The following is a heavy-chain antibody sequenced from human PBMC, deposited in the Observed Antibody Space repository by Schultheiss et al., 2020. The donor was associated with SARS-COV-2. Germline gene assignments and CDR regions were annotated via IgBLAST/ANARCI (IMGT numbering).Heavy chain of an antibody. CDR1: GFTFSSYW. D-gene: IGHD5-18*01. V-gene: IGHV3-30*03. CDR2: ISLDGSNE. J-gene: IGHJ6*02. Sequence: GGSLRLSCAASGFTFSSYWMSWVRQAPVKGLEWMALISLDGSNEYYADSVKGRFTISRDNSKNTVYLQMNRLRPEDTARYYCAREGDTALVLGYFYYGLDVWGQGTTVTVSS. CDR3: AREGDTALVLGYFYYGLDV.